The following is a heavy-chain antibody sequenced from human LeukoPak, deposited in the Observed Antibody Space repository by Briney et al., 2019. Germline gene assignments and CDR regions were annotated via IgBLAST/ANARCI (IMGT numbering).Heavy chain of an antibody. Sequence: GGSLRLSCAASGFTFDDYAMHWVRQAPGKGLEWVSGISWNSGSIGYADSVKGRLTISRDNAKNSLYLQMNSLRAEDMALYYCAKGYCSSTSCYVDYWGQGTLVTASS. J-gene: IGHJ4*02. CDR1: GFTFDDYA. CDR3: AKGYCSSTSCYVDY. V-gene: IGHV3-9*03. D-gene: IGHD2-2*01. CDR2: ISWNSGSI.